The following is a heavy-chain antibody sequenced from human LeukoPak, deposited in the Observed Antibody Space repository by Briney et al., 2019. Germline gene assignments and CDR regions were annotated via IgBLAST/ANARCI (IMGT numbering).Heavy chain of an antibody. Sequence: GGSLRPSCAASGFTFSSYSMNWVRQAPGKGLEWVSSISSSSSYIYYADSVKGRFTISRDNAKNSLYLQMNSLRAEDTAVYYCARVPGFYRSGGSCYSCYYYYGMDVWGQGTTVTVSS. J-gene: IGHJ6*02. D-gene: IGHD2-15*01. CDR1: GFTFSSYS. CDR3: ARVPGFYRSGGSCYSCYYYYGMDV. V-gene: IGHV3-21*01. CDR2: ISSSSSYI.